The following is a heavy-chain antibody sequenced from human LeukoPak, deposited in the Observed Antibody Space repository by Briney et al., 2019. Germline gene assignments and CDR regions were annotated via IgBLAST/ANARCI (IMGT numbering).Heavy chain of an antibody. Sequence: SETLSLTCTVSGGSISSYYWSWIRQPPGKGLERIGYIYYSGSTNYNPSLKSRVTISVDTSKNQFSLKLSSVTAADTAVYYCARIGYSYGGGHWFDPWGQGTLVTVSS. CDR1: GGSISSYY. D-gene: IGHD5-18*01. V-gene: IGHV4-59*01. J-gene: IGHJ5*02. CDR3: ARIGYSYGGGHWFDP. CDR2: IYYSGST.